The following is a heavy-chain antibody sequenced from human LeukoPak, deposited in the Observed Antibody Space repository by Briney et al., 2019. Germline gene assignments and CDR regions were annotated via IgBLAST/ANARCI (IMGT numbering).Heavy chain of an antibody. D-gene: IGHD1-26*01. Sequence: SETLSLTCTVSGGSLSSSFYYWGWLRQPPGKGLEWLGSMYFSGSTHYNPSLKSRVTISVDTSKNQFSLKLTSVTAADTAVYYCANAASYSVDYWGQGTLVTVSS. J-gene: IGHJ4*02. CDR2: MYFSGST. V-gene: IGHV4-39*01. CDR3: ANAASYSVDY. CDR1: GGSLSSSFYY.